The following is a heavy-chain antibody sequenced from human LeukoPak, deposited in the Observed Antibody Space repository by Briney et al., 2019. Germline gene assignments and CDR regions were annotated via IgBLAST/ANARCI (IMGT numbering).Heavy chain of an antibody. CDR2: INLNSGGT. Sequence: AVKVSCKASGCTFSDYYIHWVRQAPPQGLEGMGWINLNSGGTNFVQKSQGRVTVTKHTSISTVSMDLSRLRSDEPAAYYCPRGPSYSSGWGRFDYWGQGTLVTVSS. D-gene: IGHD6-19*01. J-gene: IGHJ4*02. CDR3: PRGPSYSSGWGRFDY. V-gene: IGHV1-2*02. CDR1: GCTFSDYY.